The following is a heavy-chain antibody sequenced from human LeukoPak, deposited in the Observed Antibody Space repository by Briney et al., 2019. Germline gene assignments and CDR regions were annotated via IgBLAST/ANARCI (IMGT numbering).Heavy chain of an antibody. J-gene: IGHJ3*02. CDR1: GGSISSYY. Sequence: SETLSLTCTVSGGSISSYYWSWIRQPPGKGLEWIGYIYYSGSTNYNPSLKSRVTISVDTSKNQFSLKLSSVTAADTAVYYCARVRDCYDSLWAFDIWGQGTMVTVSS. CDR3: ARVRDCYDSLWAFDI. V-gene: IGHV4-59*01. D-gene: IGHD2-21*01. CDR2: IYYSGST.